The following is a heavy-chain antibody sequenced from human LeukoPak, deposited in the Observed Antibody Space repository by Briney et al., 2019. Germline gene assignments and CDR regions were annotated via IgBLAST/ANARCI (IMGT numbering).Heavy chain of an antibody. Sequence: PGGSLRLSCAASGFTFSSYAMSWVRQARGKGLEWVSAISGSGGSTYYADSVKGRFTISRDNSKNTLYLQMNSLRAEDTAVYYCAKFSSSWYYFDSWGQGTLVTVSS. D-gene: IGHD6-13*01. CDR1: GFTFSSYA. CDR3: AKFSSSWYYFDS. J-gene: IGHJ4*02. CDR2: ISGSGGST. V-gene: IGHV3-23*01.